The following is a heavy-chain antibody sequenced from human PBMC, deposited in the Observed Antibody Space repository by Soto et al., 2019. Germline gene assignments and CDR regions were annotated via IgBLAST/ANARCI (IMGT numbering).Heavy chain of an antibody. D-gene: IGHD5-18*01. CDR3: ARYRGGYSYGLLQYYGMDV. Sequence: GASVKVSCKASGYTFTSYAMHWVRQAPGQRLEWMGWINAGNGNTKYSQKFQGRVTITRDTSASTAYMELSSLRSEDTAVYYCARYRGGYSYGLLQYYGMDVWGQGTTVTSP. CDR2: INAGNGNT. J-gene: IGHJ6*02. V-gene: IGHV1-3*01. CDR1: GYTFTSYA.